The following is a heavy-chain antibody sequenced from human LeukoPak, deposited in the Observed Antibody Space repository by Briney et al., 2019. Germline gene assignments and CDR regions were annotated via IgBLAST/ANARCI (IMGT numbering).Heavy chain of an antibody. CDR2: IIPIFGTA. D-gene: IGHD1-26*01. V-gene: IGHV1-69*13. CDR1: GGTFTSNA. J-gene: IGHJ4*02. CDR3: ARDRVGATPDY. Sequence: SVKVSCKASGGTFTSNAISWVRQAPGQGLGWMGGIIPIFGTANYAQKFQGRVTITADESTSTAYMELSSLRSEDAAVYYCARDRVGATPDYWGQGTLVTVSS.